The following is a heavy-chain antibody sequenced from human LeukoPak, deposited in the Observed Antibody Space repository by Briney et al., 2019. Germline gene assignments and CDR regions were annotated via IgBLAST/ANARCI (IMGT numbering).Heavy chain of an antibody. Sequence: SETLSLTCAVYGGSFSGYYWSWIRQPPGKGLEWIGEINHSGSTNYKPSLKSRVAKSVDTSKNQFSLKLISVTAADTAVYYCARWSLSLAGPDYWGQGTLVTVSS. V-gene: IGHV4-34*01. CDR2: INHSGST. CDR3: ARWSLSLAGPDY. CDR1: GGSFSGYY. J-gene: IGHJ4*02. D-gene: IGHD6-19*01.